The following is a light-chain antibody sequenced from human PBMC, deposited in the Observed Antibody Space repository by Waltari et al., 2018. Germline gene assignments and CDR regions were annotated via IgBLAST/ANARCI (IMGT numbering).Light chain of an antibody. J-gene: IGLJ2*01. V-gene: IGLV1-47*01. Sequence: QSVLTQPPSASGTPGQRVTISCSGRSSNIGSNYAFWYQQLPGTAPKLLIYRNNQRPSGFPDPFFGSKSGTSASLVISGLRSEDEAYYYCAAWDDSLSGCVVFGGGTKVTVL. CDR2: RNN. CDR1: SSNIGSNY. CDR3: AAWDDSLSGCVV.